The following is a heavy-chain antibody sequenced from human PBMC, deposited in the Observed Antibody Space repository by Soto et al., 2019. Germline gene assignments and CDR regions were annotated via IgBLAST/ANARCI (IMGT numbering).Heavy chain of an antibody. CDR1: GYTFTSYG. CDR3: ARDRGFVVRAPPFDY. J-gene: IGHJ4*02. CDR2: ISAYNGNT. D-gene: IGHD3-10*01. Sequence: QVQLVQSGAEVKKPGASVKVSCKASGYTFTSYGISWVRQAPGQGIDGMGWISAYNGNTNYAQKLEGRVTMNTDTSTSTAYMELRSLISDDTAVYCCARDRGFVVRAPPFDYWGQGTLVTVSS. V-gene: IGHV1-18*01.